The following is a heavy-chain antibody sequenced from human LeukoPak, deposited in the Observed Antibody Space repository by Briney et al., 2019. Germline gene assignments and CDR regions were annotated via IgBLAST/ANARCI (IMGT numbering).Heavy chain of an antibody. CDR2: IYYSGST. J-gene: IGHJ4*02. V-gene: IGHV4-59*01. CDR3: ARHAGSSPFDY. Sequence: SETLSLTCTVSGGSISSYYWSWIRQPPGKGLEWIGYIYYSGSTNYNPSLKSRVTISVDTSKNQFSLKLSSVTAADTAVYYCARHAGSSPFDYWGQGTLATVSS. CDR1: GGSISSYY. D-gene: IGHD6-6*01.